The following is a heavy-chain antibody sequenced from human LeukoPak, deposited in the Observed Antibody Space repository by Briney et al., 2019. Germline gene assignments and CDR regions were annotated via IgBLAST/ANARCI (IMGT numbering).Heavy chain of an antibody. Sequence: GGSLRLACAASGFTFSNAWMNWARQAPGKGLEWVASINHNGNVNYYVDSVKGRFTISRDNAKNSLYLQMSNLRAEDTAVYFWARGGGLDVWGQGATVTVSS. CDR2: INHNGNVN. CDR3: ARGGGLDV. V-gene: IGHV3-7*03. J-gene: IGHJ6*02. D-gene: IGHD3-16*01. CDR1: GFTFSNAW.